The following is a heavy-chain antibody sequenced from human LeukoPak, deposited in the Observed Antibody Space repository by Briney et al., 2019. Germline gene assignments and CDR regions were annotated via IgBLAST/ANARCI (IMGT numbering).Heavy chain of an antibody. CDR1: GFTFSSYA. V-gene: IGHV3-23*01. CDR2: IIASGGST. CDR3: AKSREGIFGVVTAYYFDY. D-gene: IGHD3-3*01. J-gene: IGHJ4*02. Sequence: RGSLRLSCAASGFTFSSYAMSWVRQAPRDGLGWVSAIIASGGSTYYADSVKGRFTLSRDNSKNTLYLQMNSLRAEDTAVYYCAKSREGIFGVVTAYYFDYWGQGTLVTVSS.